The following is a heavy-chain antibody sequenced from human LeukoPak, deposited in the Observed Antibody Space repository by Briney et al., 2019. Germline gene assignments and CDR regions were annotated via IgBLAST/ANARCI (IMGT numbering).Heavy chain of an antibody. J-gene: IGHJ4*02. Sequence: GGSLRLSCAASGFTVSSNYMSWVRQAPGMSLEWVSIIYSDGTTYYTDSVKGRFTISRDNSKNTLYLQMNSLRAEDTAVYYCARWICTSTTCFYDYWGQGTLVTVSS. D-gene: IGHD2/OR15-2a*01. CDR3: ARWICTSTTCFYDY. CDR1: GFTVSSNY. CDR2: IYSDGTT. V-gene: IGHV3-53*01.